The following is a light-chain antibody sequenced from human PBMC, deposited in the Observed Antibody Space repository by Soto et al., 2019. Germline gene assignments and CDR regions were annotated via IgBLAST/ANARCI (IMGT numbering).Light chain of an antibody. CDR1: SSDVGSYNL. CDR3: CSYAGSSTFVV. Sequence: QSVPTQPASVSGSPGQSITISRTGTSSDVGSYNLVSWYQQHPGKAPKLMIYEGSKWPSGVSNRFSGSKSGNTASLTISGLQAEDEADYYCCSYAGSSTFVVFGGGTKLTVL. J-gene: IGLJ2*01. V-gene: IGLV2-23*01. CDR2: EGS.